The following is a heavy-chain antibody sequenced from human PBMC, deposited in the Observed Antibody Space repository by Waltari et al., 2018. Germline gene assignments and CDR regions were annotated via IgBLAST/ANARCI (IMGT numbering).Heavy chain of an antibody. D-gene: IGHD1-26*01. V-gene: IGHV3-53*01. J-gene: IGHJ6*02. CDR1: GFTVSSNY. CDR2: IDSGGRT. CDR3: AGLVGPRDYYYYGMDV. Sequence: EVQLVVSGGGLIQPGGSLRLSCAASGFTVSSNYMSWVRQAPGKGLEWVSVIDSGGRTYYADSVKGRFTISRDNSKNTLYLQMNSLRAEDTAVYYCAGLVGPRDYYYYGMDVWGQGTTVTVSS.